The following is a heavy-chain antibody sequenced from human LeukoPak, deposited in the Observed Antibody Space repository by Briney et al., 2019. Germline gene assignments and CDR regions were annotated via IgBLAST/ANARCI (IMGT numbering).Heavy chain of an antibody. CDR1: GFTFSSYW. V-gene: IGHV3-7*01. J-gene: IGHJ6*02. CDR3: ARETGDYYYYGMDV. Sequence: GGSLRLSCAASGFTFSSYWMSWVRQAPGKGLEWVANIKQDGSEKYYVDSVRSRFTISRDNAKNSLYLQMNSLRAEDTAVYYCARETGDYYYYGMDVWGQGTTVTVSS. CDR2: IKQDGSEK.